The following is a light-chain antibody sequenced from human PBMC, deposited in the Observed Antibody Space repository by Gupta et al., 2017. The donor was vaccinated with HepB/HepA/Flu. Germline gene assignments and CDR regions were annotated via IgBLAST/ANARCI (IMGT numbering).Light chain of an antibody. CDR2: DAS. Sequence: EIVLTQSLHFHSVTPQGKVTITCRASQNIGSGLNWYQQKPGQAPKLLIKDASHLDSGVPSRFSGSGSGTDFTLSINSLEAEDVATYYCQQSDSLPWTFGQGTKVEIK. CDR3: QQSDSLPWT. J-gene: IGKJ1*01. CDR1: QNIGSG. V-gene: IGKV6-21*01.